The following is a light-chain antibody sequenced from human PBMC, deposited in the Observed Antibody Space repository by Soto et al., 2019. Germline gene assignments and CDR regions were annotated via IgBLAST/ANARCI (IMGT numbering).Light chain of an antibody. J-gene: IGKJ1*01. CDR2: GAS. V-gene: IGKV3-15*01. CDR1: QRVSSN. Sequence: VLTQSPATLSLSPGERATLSCRASQRVSSNLAWYQQKPGQAPRLLIYGASTRATGIPARFSGSGSGTEFTLTISSLQSEDFAVYYCQQYNNWPPWTFGQGTKVDIK. CDR3: QQYNNWPPWT.